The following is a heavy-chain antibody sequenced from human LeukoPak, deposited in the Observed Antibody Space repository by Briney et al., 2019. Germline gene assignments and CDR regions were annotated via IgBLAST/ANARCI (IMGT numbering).Heavy chain of an antibody. CDR3: ARDRSSGWYFDL. V-gene: IGHV4-39*07. CDR1: GGSISSSSYY. D-gene: IGHD6-25*01. Sequence: PSETLSLTCTVSGGSISSSSYYWGWIRQPPGKGLEWIGSIYYSGSTYYNPSLKSRVTISVDTSKNQFSLRLSSVTAADTAVYYCARDRSSGWYFDLWGRGTLVTVSS. CDR2: IYYSGST. J-gene: IGHJ2*01.